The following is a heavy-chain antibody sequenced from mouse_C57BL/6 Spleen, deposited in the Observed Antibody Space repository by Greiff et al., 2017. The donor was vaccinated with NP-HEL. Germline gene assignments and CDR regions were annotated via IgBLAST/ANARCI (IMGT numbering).Heavy chain of an antibody. CDR2: IYPGSGST. CDR1: GYTFTSYW. J-gene: IGHJ2*01. CDR3: ARFVTTGVEDY. Sequence: QVQLQQPGAELVKPGASVKMSCKASGYTFTSYWITWVKQRHGKGLEWIGDIYPGSGSTNYNEKFKSKATLTVDTSSSTAYMQLSSLTSEDSAVYYCARFVTTGVEDYWGQGTTLTVSS. V-gene: IGHV1-55*01. D-gene: IGHD1-1*01.